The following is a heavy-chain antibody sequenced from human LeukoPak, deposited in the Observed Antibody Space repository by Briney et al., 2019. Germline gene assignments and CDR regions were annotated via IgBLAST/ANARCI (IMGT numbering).Heavy chain of an antibody. V-gene: IGHV3-7*01. CDR2: IKLNGGGK. Sequence: GGCLRLSCAASGFTFSSFWMNWVRQPPGKGLEWVAHIKLNGGGKDYAGSVKGRFTISRDDAKNSVYLEINSLRAEDTAVYYCARDADGHFDSWGQGTLVTVSS. J-gene: IGHJ4*02. D-gene: IGHD5-24*01. CDR1: GFTFSSFW. CDR3: ARDADGHFDS.